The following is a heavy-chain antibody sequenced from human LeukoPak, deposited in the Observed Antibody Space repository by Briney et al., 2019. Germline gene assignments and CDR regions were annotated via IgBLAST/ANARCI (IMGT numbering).Heavy chain of an antibody. CDR3: ARSGTLTAYLH. V-gene: IGHV4-59*02. J-gene: IGHJ4*02. CDR1: GGSVNTYY. D-gene: IGHD3-9*01. CDR2: SHHSGTT. Sequence: SETLSLTCTVSGGSVNTYYWSWFRQPPGRGLEWIAYSHHSGTTKYNPSLMSRVTISLDTSKNQFSLNLNSVTAADTAVYYCARSGTLTAYLHWGQGALVTVSS.